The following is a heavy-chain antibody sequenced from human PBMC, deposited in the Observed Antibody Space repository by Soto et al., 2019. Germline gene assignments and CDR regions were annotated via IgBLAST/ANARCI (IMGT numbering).Heavy chain of an antibody. Sequence: SQTLSLTCAISGDSVSDSSVSWNWIRQSPSRGLEWLGRTNYGSKWSYAYAESVRSRITINADTSKNQFSLKLSSVTAADTAVYYCARAERGTMVRGVSHRRYYYYYMDVWGKGTTVTVSS. CDR2: TNYGSKWSY. V-gene: IGHV6-1*01. D-gene: IGHD3-10*01. CDR1: GDSVSDSSVS. J-gene: IGHJ6*03. CDR3: ARAERGTMVRGVSHRRYYYYYMDV.